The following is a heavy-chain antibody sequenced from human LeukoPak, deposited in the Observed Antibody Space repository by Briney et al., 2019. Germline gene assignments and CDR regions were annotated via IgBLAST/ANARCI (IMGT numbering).Heavy chain of an antibody. Sequence: GGSLRLSCAVFGFTLNTYGMNWVRQAPGKGLEWVSSISSGSRSIYYADSVKGRFTISRDNAKNSLYLQMNSLRAEDTAVYYCARDNYDYVDYYFDYWGQGTLVTVSS. V-gene: IGHV3-21*01. CDR2: ISSGSRSI. D-gene: IGHD4-17*01. CDR3: ARDNYDYVDYYFDY. CDR1: GFTLNTYG. J-gene: IGHJ4*02.